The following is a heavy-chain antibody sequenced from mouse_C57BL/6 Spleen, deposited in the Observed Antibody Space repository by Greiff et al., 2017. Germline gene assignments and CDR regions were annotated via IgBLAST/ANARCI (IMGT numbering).Heavy chain of an antibody. J-gene: IGHJ1*03. V-gene: IGHV14-3*01. CDR2: LDPANGNT. CDR3: AREEGYYGSSPWYFDV. CDR1: GFNIKNTY. Sequence: EVQLQQSVAELVRPGASVKLSCTASGFNIKNTYMHWVKQRPEQGLEWIGRLDPANGNTKYAPKFQGKATITADTYSNTAYLQLSSLTSEDTAIYYCAREEGYYGSSPWYFDVWGTGTTVTVSS. D-gene: IGHD1-1*01.